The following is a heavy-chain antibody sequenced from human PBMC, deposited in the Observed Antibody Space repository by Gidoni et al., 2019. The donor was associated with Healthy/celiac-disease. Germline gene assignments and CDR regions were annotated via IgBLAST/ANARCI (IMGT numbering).Heavy chain of an antibody. CDR2: INHSGST. CDR1: GGSFSGYY. CDR3: ARENYYYDSSGYSFDY. Sequence: QVQLQQWGAGLLKPSETLSLTCAVYGGSFSGYYWSWIRQPPGKGLEWIGEINHSGSTNYNPSLKSLVTISVDTSKNQFSLKLSSVTAADTSVYYCARENYYYDSSGYSFDYWGQGTLVTVSS. D-gene: IGHD3-22*01. J-gene: IGHJ4*02. V-gene: IGHV4-34*01.